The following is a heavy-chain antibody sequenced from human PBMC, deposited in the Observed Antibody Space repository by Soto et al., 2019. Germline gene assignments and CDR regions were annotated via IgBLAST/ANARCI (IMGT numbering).Heavy chain of an antibody. D-gene: IGHD3-10*01. CDR1: GYTFTSYA. Sequence: ASVKVSCKASGYTFTSYAMHWVRQAPGQGLEWMGIINPSGGNTKYAQKFQGRVTMTTDTSTSTAYMELRSLRSDDTAVYYCARGVGSGTYYNQYNWFDPWGQGTLVTVSS. CDR2: INPSGGNT. V-gene: IGHV1-46*01. J-gene: IGHJ5*02. CDR3: ARGVGSGTYYNQYNWFDP.